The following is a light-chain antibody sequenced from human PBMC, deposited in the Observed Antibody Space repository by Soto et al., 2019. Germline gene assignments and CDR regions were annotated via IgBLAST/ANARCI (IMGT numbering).Light chain of an antibody. J-gene: IGKJ2*01. V-gene: IGKV3-20*01. Sequence: EIVLTQSPGTLSLSPGERATLSCRASQSVSSSYLAWYQQKPGQAPRLLIYGASSRATGIPDRFSGSWSGTDFTITISRLEPEYVAVYYCQQYGSSSYTFGQGTKLEIK. CDR2: GAS. CDR3: QQYGSSSYT. CDR1: QSVSSSY.